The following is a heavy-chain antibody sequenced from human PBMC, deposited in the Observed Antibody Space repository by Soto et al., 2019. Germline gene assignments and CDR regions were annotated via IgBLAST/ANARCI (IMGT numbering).Heavy chain of an antibody. V-gene: IGHV3-74*01. Sequence: EVQLVESGGGLGQPGGSLRLSCAASGFTFSSYWMHWVRQAPGKGLVWVSRINSDASSTSYADSVKGRFTISRDNAKNTLYLQTNSLRAEDTAVYYCARLAMIRGVIADYWGQGTLVTVSS. J-gene: IGHJ4*02. CDR2: INSDASST. CDR3: ARLAMIRGVIADY. D-gene: IGHD3-10*01. CDR1: GFTFSSYW.